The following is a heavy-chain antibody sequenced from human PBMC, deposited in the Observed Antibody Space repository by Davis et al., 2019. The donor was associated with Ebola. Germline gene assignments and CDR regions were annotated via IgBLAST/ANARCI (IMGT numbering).Heavy chain of an antibody. V-gene: IGHV3-73*01. J-gene: IGHJ6*02. CDR1: GFTFSGSA. CDR2: IRSKANSYAT. D-gene: IGHD6-13*01. Sequence: PGGSLRLSCAASGFTFSGSAMHWVRQASGKGLEWVGRIRSKANSYATAYAASVKGRFTISRDDSKNTAYLQMNSLKTEDTAVYYCTTNKIAAAGTWNYYYGMDVWGQGTTVTVSS. CDR3: TTNKIAAAGTWNYYYGMDV.